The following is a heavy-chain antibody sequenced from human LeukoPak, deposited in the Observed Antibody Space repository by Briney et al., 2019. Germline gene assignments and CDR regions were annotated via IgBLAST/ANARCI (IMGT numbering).Heavy chain of an antibody. CDR2: IRYDGSNK. CDR3: ARDYHYDFWSGLPRVFDY. J-gene: IGHJ4*02. Sequence: GGSLRLSCAASGFTFSSYGMHWVRQAPGKGLEWVAFIRYDGSNKYYADSVKGRFTISRDNSKNTLYLQMNSLRAGDTAVYYCARDYHYDFWSGLPRVFDYWGQGTLVTVSS. D-gene: IGHD3-3*01. V-gene: IGHV3-30*02. CDR1: GFTFSSYG.